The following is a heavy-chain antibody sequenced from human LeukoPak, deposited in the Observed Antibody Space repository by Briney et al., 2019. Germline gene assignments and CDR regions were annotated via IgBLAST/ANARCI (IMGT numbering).Heavy chain of an antibody. D-gene: IGHD1-26*01. Sequence: ASVKVSCKASGYTFTGYYMHWVRQAPGQGLEWMGWISAYNGNTNYAQKLQGRVTMTTDTSTSTAYMELRSLRSDDTAVYYCARDRSGGSYYYGYWGQGTLVTVSS. V-gene: IGHV1-18*04. CDR2: ISAYNGNT. J-gene: IGHJ4*02. CDR3: ARDRSGGSYYYGY. CDR1: GYTFTGYY.